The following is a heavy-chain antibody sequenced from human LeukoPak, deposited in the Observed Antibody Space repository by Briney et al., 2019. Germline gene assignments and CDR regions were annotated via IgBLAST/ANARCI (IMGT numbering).Heavy chain of an antibody. CDR3: AKDRARGGATNFDY. CDR2: ISGPGGHI. CDR1: GFTFSTFV. V-gene: IGHV3-23*01. J-gene: IGHJ4*02. D-gene: IGHD1-26*01. Sequence: GGSLRLSCAASGFTFSTFVMSWVRQTPGKGLEWVSAISGPGGHIYYADSVKGRFTISRDNSKNTLYLQMNSLRAEDTAVYYCAKDRARGGATNFDYWGQGTLVTVSS.